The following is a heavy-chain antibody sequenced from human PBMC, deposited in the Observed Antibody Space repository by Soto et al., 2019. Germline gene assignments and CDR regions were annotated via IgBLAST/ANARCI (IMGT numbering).Heavy chain of an antibody. CDR2: IIPIFGTA. D-gene: IGHD6-13*01. V-gene: IGHV1-69*06. CDR1: GGTLSSYA. CDR3: ASEEGPEGYSSSWYANWFDP. Sequence: SVKVSCKASGGTLSSYAISWVRQAPGQGLEWMGGIIPIFGTANYAQKFQGRVTITADKSTSTAYMELSSLRSEDTAVYYCASEEGPEGYSSSWYANWFDPWGQGTLVTVSS. J-gene: IGHJ5*02.